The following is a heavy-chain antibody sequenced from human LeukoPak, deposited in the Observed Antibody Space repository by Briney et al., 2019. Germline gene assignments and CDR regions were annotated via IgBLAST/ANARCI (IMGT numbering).Heavy chain of an antibody. CDR2: IYYSGST. D-gene: IGHD3-3*01. CDR3: ARQSLLLRFLEWLPYYYYYGMDV. CDR1: GGSISSSSYY. Sequence: TASETLSLTCTVSGGSISSSSYYWGWIRQPPGKGLEWIGSIYYSGSTYYNPSLKSRVTISVDTSKNQFSLKLSSVTAADTAVYYCARQSLLLRFLEWLPYYYYYGMDVWGQGTTVTASS. V-gene: IGHV4-39*01. J-gene: IGHJ6*02.